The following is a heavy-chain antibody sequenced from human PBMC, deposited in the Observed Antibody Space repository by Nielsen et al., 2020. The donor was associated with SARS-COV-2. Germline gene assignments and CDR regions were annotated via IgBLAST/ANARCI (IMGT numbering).Heavy chain of an antibody. CDR2: ISAYNGNT. CDR3: ARGVVVVPAAPKVSYYYYGMDV. J-gene: IGHJ6*02. CDR1: GYTFAIYG. D-gene: IGHD2-2*01. V-gene: IGHV1-18*01. Sequence: ASVKVSCKASGYTFAIYGISWVRQAPGQGLEWMGWISAYNGNTNYAQKLQGRVTMTTDTSTSTAYMELRSLRSDDTAVYYCARGVVVVPAAPKVSYYYYGMDVWGQGTTVTVSS.